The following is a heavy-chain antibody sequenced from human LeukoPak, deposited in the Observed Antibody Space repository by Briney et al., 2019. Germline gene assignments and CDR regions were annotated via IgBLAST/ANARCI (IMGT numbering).Heavy chain of an antibody. CDR3: ARRGYCSSTSCYLGWFDP. J-gene: IGHJ5*02. D-gene: IGHD2-2*01. V-gene: IGHV4-38-2*01. CDR2: IYHSGST. CDR1: GYSISSGYY. Sequence: SETLSLTCAVSGYSISSGYYWGWIRQPPGKGLEWIGSIYHSGSTYYNPSLRSRVTISVDTSKNQFSLKLSSVTAADTAVYYFARRGYCSSTSCYLGWFDPWGQGTLVTVSS.